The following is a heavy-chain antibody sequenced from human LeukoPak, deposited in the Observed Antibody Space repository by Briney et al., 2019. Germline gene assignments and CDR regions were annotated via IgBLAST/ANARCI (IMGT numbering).Heavy chain of an antibody. J-gene: IGHJ3*02. CDR2: IYSGGNT. D-gene: IGHD3-10*01. CDR3: ARRVYGSGSLDI. CDR1: GFTFSDYT. Sequence: QTGGSLRLSCAASGFTFSDYTMYWVRQAPGKGLEWVSVIYSGGNTYYADSVKGRFTISRDNSKNTLYLEMSGLRAEDTAVYYCARRVYGSGSLDIWGQGTLVTVSA. V-gene: IGHV3-66*01.